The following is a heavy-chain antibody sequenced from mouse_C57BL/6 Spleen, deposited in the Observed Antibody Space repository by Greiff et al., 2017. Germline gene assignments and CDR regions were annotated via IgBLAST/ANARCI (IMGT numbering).Heavy chain of an antibody. D-gene: IGHD1-2*01. CDR2: IDPSDSYT. CDR3: ARYGLRPWDFDV. CDR1: GYTFTSYW. Sequence: QVQLQQPGAELVKPGASVKLSCKASGYTFTSYWMQWVKQRPGQGLEWIGEIDPSDSYTNYNQKFTGKATLTVDTSSSTAYMQLSSLTSEDSAVYYCARYGLRPWDFDVWGTGTTVTVSS. J-gene: IGHJ1*03. V-gene: IGHV1-50*01.